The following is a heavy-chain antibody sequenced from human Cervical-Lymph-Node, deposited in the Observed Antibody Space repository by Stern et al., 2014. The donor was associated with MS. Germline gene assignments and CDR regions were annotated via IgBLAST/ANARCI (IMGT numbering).Heavy chain of an antibody. CDR3: ARSMHSTIILHASLTF. Sequence: VQLVESGAEGKKPGASVMISCKASGFTFSDYYIHWVRQAPGQGLQWLGVINLGSGESTYAQRFQGRVAMTRDTSTTTVFMGLSSLSLDDTAVYFCARSMHSTIILHASLTFWGQGTLVTVSS. CDR1: GFTFSDYY. CDR2: INLGSGES. J-gene: IGHJ4*02. D-gene: IGHD2-21*01. V-gene: IGHV1-46*01.